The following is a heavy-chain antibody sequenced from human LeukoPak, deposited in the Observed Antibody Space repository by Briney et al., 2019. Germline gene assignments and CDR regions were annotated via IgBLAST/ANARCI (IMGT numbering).Heavy chain of an antibody. D-gene: IGHD2-15*01. V-gene: IGHV4-59*01. CDR2: IYYSGST. CDR3: ARDHCSGGSCYLGWFDP. J-gene: IGHJ5*02. CDR1: GCSISSYY. Sequence: SETLSLTCTVSGCSISSYYWSWIRQPPGKGLEWIGYIYYSGSTNYNPSLKSRVTISVDTSKNQFSLKLSSVTAADTAVYYCARDHCSGGSCYLGWFDPWGQGTLVTVSS.